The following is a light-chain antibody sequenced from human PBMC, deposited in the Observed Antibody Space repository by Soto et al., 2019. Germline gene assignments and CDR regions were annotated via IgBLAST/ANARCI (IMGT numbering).Light chain of an antibody. Sequence: VMTQSPATLSVSPGERATLSCRASRSVSSNLARYQQNPGQPPRLLIYGASSRATGIPGRFSGSGSGTEFTLTISSMQSEDFEVYSCQQYNNWPRRITFGQGTRLEIK. CDR2: GAS. CDR1: RSVSSN. V-gene: IGKV3-15*01. J-gene: IGKJ5*01. CDR3: QQYNNWPRRIT.